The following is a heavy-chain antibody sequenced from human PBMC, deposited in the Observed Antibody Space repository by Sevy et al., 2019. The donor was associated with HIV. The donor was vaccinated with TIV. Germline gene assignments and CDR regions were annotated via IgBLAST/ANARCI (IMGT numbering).Heavy chain of an antibody. CDR2: ISFDGSNE. CDR1: GFTFNFFS. D-gene: IGHD1-1*01. Sequence: GGSLRLSCAASGFTFNFFSMHWVRQAPGKGLEWVATISFDGSNEHYADSVKGRFTISRDNSKNSLFLQMISLRADDSAVYYCALERLSSAVAEYFHNWGQGTLVTVSS. V-gene: IGHV3-30-3*01. CDR3: ALERLSSAVAEYFHN. J-gene: IGHJ1*01.